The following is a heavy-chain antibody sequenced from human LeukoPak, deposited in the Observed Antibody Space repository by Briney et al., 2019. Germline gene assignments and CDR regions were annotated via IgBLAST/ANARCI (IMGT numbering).Heavy chain of an antibody. Sequence: GGSLRLSCAASGFTFSSYAMSWVRQAPGKGLEWVSAISGSGGSTYYADSVKGRFTISRDNSKNTLYLQMNSLRAEDTAVCYCAKTVSGYCSGGSCRTMDVWGQGTTVTVSS. CDR2: ISGSGGST. CDR3: AKTVSGYCSGGSCRTMDV. J-gene: IGHJ6*02. D-gene: IGHD2-15*01. CDR1: GFTFSSYA. V-gene: IGHV3-23*01.